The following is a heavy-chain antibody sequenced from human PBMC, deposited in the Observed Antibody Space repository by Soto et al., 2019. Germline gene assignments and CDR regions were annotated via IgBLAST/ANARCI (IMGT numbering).Heavy chain of an antibody. V-gene: IGHV3-23*01. D-gene: IGHD2-21*02. CDR1: AFTFSSYA. J-gene: IGHJ4*02. Sequence: EVQLLESGGGLAQPGGSLRLSCAASAFTFSSYAMSWVRQAPGKGLEWVSAVSGSGDSTYYADSVKGRFTISRDNSKNTLNLKMNSLRAEDTAVYYCAKGRASDCPGCTQDYWGQGTLVTVSS. CDR2: VSGSGDST. CDR3: AKGRASDCPGCTQDY.